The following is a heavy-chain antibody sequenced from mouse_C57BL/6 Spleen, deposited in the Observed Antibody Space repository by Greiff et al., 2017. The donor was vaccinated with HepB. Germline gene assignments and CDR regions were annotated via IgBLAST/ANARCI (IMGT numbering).Heavy chain of an antibody. Sequence: QVHLQQPGAELVKPGASVKLSCKASGYTFTSYWMHWVKQRPGRGLEWIGRIDPNSGGTKYNEKFKSKATLTVDKPSSTAYMQLSSLTSEDSAVYYCARSYGSSHYYAMDYWGQGTSVTVSS. V-gene: IGHV1-72*01. CDR3: ARSYGSSHYYAMDY. CDR2: IDPNSGGT. J-gene: IGHJ4*01. D-gene: IGHD1-1*01. CDR1: GYTFTSYW.